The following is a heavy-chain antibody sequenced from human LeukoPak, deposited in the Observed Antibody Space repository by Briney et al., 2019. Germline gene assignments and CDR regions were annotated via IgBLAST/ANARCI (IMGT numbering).Heavy chain of an antibody. D-gene: IGHD5-24*01. CDR2: IKQDGSEK. Sequence: HPGGSLRLSCAASGFTFSKYWMSWVRQAPGKGLEWVANIKQDGSEKYYVDSVKGRFTISRDNAKNSLYLQMNSLRAEDTAVYYCARAEGRWLQFPDYWGQGTLVTVSS. J-gene: IGHJ4*02. CDR3: ARAEGRWLQFPDY. V-gene: IGHV3-7*05. CDR1: GFTFSKYW.